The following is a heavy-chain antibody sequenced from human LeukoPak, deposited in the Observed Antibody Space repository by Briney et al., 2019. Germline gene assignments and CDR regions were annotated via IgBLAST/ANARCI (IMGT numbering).Heavy chain of an antibody. J-gene: IGHJ5*02. V-gene: IGHV3-30*18. D-gene: IGHD6-6*01. CDR1: GFTFSSYW. CDR3: AKEYSSSYYNWFDP. CDR2: ISYDGSNK. Sequence: GGSLRLSCAASGFTFSSYWMTWVRQAPGKGLEWVAVISYDGSNKYYADSVKGRFTISRDNSKNTLYLQMNSLRAEDTAVYYCAKEYSSSYYNWFDPWGQGTLVTVSS.